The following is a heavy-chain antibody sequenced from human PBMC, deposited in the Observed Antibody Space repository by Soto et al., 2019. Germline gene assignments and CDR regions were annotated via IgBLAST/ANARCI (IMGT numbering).Heavy chain of an antibody. CDR3: EGRDDPFHV. CDR1: GFTFSDYG. Sequence: QVQLVESGGGVVQPGTSLRLSCVASGFTFSDYGIHWVRQAPGRGLEWVAVIWHDGSQKYLADSVRGRFTISRDNSKNTVYLQMNSLRAEDTAVYYGEGRDDPFHVWGQGTMVTVSS. CDR2: IWHDGSQK. V-gene: IGHV3-33*01. J-gene: IGHJ3*01.